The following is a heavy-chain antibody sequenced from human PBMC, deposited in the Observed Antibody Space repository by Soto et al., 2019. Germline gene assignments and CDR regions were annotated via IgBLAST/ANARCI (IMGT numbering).Heavy chain of an antibody. V-gene: IGHV1-46*03. D-gene: IGHD3-10*01. J-gene: IGHJ3*02. Sequence: QVQLVQSGAEVKEPGTSVKVSCKASGYTFSSYFMHWVRQAPGRGLEWMGMINPSVGGTSYTHKFQGSVVMTTDTSTTRVYLVLRSPRTEDTAFYYCTGAGSTRGGNPDAADIWGQGTMVTVSS. CDR1: GYTFSSYF. CDR2: INPSVGGT. CDR3: TGAGSTRGGNPDAADI.